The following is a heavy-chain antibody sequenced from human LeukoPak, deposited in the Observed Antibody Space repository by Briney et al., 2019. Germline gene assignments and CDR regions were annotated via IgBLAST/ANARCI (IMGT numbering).Heavy chain of an antibody. CDR1: GGSISSGDYY. J-gene: IGHJ4*02. V-gene: IGHV4-30-4*01. Sequence: PSQTLSLTCTVSGGSISSGDYYWSWIRQPPGKSLEWIGYIYYSGSTYYNPSLKSRVTISVDTSKNQFSLKLSSVTAADTAVYYCARGMSMVRGVIGDWGQGTLVTVSS. D-gene: IGHD3-10*01. CDR3: ARGMSMVRGVIGD. CDR2: IYYSGST.